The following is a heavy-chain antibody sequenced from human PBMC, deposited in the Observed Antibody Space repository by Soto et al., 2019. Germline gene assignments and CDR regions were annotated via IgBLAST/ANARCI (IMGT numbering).Heavy chain of an antibody. CDR1: GDTFGDYY. J-gene: IGHJ5*02. Sequence: PAETLSLTCAVFGDTFGDYYWNWIRQAPEKGLAWLGDIYPSGTTKYNPSFQGRLTLTIDTSKSQFSLALTSVTAADGGVYFCARGLSYRRTGRIRLYVFDPWGQGIQVTVSS. D-gene: IGHD1-1*01. CDR3: ARGLSYRRTGRIRLYVFDP. V-gene: IGHV4-34*01. CDR2: IYPSGTT.